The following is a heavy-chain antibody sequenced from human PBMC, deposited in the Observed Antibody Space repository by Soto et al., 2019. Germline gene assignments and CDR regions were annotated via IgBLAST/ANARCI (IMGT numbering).Heavy chain of an antibody. CDR1: GFTFSGYP. V-gene: IGHV3-30*09. CDR2: ISYDGSNK. Sequence: QVQLVESGGGVVQPGRSLRLSCAASGFTFSGYPMHWVRQPPGKGLEWVAVISYDGSNKYHADSVKGRFAITRDDSKNMLYLQINSLRAEDTAVYYCARSFDGVVTATKYYYSYGMDVWGQGTTVTVSS. D-gene: IGHD2-15*01. J-gene: IGHJ6*02. CDR3: ARSFDGVVTATKYYYSYGMDV.